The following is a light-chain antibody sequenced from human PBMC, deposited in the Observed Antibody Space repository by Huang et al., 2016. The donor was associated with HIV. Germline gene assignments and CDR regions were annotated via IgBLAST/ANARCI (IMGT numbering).Light chain of an antibody. Sequence: DILLTQSPLSLPVTLGQPASISCRSSQSLIFTDGNTYLNWFHQRPGQPPRRLIYKVAKRDSGVPARISGSGSGTYFTLEISRVEAGDVGLYFCMQGTHWPPTFGQGTKVELK. CDR3: MQGTHWPPT. CDR1: QSLIFTDGNTY. V-gene: IGKV2-30*01. CDR2: KVA. J-gene: IGKJ1*01.